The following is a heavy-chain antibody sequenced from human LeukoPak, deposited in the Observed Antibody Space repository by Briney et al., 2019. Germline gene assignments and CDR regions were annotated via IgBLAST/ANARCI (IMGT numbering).Heavy chain of an antibody. CDR1: GGSFSGYY. Sequence: SETLSLTCAVYGGSFSGYYWSWIRQPPGKGLEWIGEINHSGSTNCNPSLKSRVTISVDTSKNQFALKLSSVTAADTAVYYCARGGGYRYPDYWGQGTLVTVSS. CDR3: ARGGGYRYPDY. V-gene: IGHV4-34*01. D-gene: IGHD5-18*01. J-gene: IGHJ4*02. CDR2: INHSGST.